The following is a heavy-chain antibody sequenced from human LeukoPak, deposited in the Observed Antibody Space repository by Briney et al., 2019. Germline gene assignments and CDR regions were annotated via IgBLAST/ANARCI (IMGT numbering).Heavy chain of an antibody. CDR3: ARGGGGDYIDY. CDR1: GFTFGTHG. CDR2: ISYDGSNK. D-gene: IGHD3-16*01. J-gene: IGHJ4*02. Sequence: PGGSLRLSCAASGFTFGTHGMHWVRQAPGKGLEWLSVISYDGSNKYYADSVKGRFTISRDNSKNTLYLQMNSLRAEDTAVYYCARGGGGDYIDYWGQGTLVTVS. V-gene: IGHV3-30-3*01.